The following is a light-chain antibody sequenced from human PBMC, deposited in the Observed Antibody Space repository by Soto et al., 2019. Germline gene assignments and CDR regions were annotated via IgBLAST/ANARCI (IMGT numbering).Light chain of an antibody. CDR1: SSDVGGYNY. CDR3: NSYTGSSTLVV. Sequence: QSALTQPASVSGSPGQSITISCTGTSSDVGGYNYVSWYQQHPGKAPKLMIYDVSNRPSGVSNRFSASKSGNTASLTISGLQAEDEADYYCNSYTGSSTLVVFGGGTKVTVL. J-gene: IGLJ2*01. V-gene: IGLV2-14*03. CDR2: DVS.